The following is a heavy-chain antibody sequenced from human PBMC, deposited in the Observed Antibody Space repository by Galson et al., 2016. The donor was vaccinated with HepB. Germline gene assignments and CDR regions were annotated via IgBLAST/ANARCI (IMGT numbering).Heavy chain of an antibody. CDR1: ESTFRSYV. D-gene: IGHD6-19*01. J-gene: IGHJ3*02. CDR2: ISGSGGNT. CDR3: VKGQMAGTLGAFDI. Sequence: SLRLSCAASESTFRSYVMSWVRQAPGKGLEWVSGISGSGGNTYYADSVKGRFTISRDNAKNTLYLQLNSLRAEDTALYYCVKGQMAGTLGAFDIWGQGTMVTVSS. V-gene: IGHV3-23*01.